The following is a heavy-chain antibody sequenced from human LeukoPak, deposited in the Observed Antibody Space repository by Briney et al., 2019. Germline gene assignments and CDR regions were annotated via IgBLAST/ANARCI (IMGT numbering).Heavy chain of an antibody. CDR3: ARSRKLLAQTKFDY. Sequence: ASVKVSCKASGGTFSSYAISWVRQAPGQGLEWIGGIIPIFGTANYAQKFQGRVTITTDESTSTAYMELSSLRSEDTAVYYCARSRKLLAQTKFDYWGQGTLVTVSS. V-gene: IGHV1-69*05. J-gene: IGHJ4*02. CDR1: GGTFSSYA. D-gene: IGHD1-26*01. CDR2: IIPIFGTA.